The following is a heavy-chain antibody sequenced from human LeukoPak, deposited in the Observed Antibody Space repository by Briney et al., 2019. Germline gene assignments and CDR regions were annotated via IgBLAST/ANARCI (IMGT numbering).Heavy chain of an antibody. Sequence: SETLSLTCAVSGGSISSSNWWSWVRQPPGKGLEWIGEIYHSGSTNYNPSPKSRVTISVDKSKNQFSLKLSSVTAADTAVYYCARIDYGDLDFDYWGQGTLVTVSS. D-gene: IGHD4-17*01. CDR2: IYHSGST. V-gene: IGHV4-4*02. CDR1: GGSISSSNW. CDR3: ARIDYGDLDFDY. J-gene: IGHJ4*02.